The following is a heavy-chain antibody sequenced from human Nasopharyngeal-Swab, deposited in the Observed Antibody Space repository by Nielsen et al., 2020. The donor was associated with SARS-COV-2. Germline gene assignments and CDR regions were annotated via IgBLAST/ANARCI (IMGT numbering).Heavy chain of an antibody. V-gene: IGHV3-53*01. D-gene: IGHD1-26*01. CDR1: GFTVSTNY. J-gene: IGHJ4*02. CDR2: IYSDGST. Sequence: GESLKISCAASGFTVSTNYMSWVRQAPGKGLEWVSVIYSDGSTYYVDSVKGRFTISRDNAKNSLYLQMSSLRPEDTAVYYCAREPPGYSFDYWGQGTLVTVSS. CDR3: AREPPGYSFDY.